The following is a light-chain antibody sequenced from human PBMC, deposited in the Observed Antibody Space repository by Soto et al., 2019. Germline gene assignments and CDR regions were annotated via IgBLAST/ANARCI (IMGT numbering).Light chain of an antibody. J-gene: IGKJ1*01. Sequence: EIVMTQSPATLSVSPGERATLSCRASQSVSSNLAWYQQKPGQAPRLLIYGASTRATGIPARFSGSGSGTEFPLTINSLQSEDFAVYYCQQYNNWRGAFGQGTKVEI. CDR2: GAS. CDR3: QQYNNWRGA. V-gene: IGKV3-15*01. CDR1: QSVSSN.